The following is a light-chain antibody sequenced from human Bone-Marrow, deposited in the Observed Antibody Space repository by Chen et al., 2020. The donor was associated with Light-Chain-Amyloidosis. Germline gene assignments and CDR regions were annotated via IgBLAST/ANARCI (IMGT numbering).Light chain of an antibody. V-gene: IGKV1-12*01. CDR1: QGISTW. Sequence: DIRMTQSPSSVSAFVGDRVTITCRASQGISTWLAWYQHRPEKAPILLIYAASSLQSGVPSRFIGTEPRTHFPLTNSSLQPEEVAAYYSHDTNKLAETIGPGSKVDNK. CDR2: AAS. J-gene: IGKJ3*01. CDR3: HDTNKLAET.